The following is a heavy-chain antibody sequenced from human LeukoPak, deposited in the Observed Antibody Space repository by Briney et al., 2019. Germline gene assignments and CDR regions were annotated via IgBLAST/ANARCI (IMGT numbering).Heavy chain of an antibody. CDR1: GGSINSGNFL. CDR3: VRDSTYCGGDCPQDLKMAKTY. J-gene: IGHJ4*02. V-gene: IGHV4-30-4*01. Sequence: PSETLSLTCSVSGGSINSGNFLWTWIRQPPGKGLEWLGYISCSGGTYYNPSLKSRLMISVDTSRSQFSLNVTSVTAADTAVYYCVRDSTYCGGDCPQDLKMAKTYWGQGTLVTVSS. D-gene: IGHD2-21*02. CDR2: ISCSGGT.